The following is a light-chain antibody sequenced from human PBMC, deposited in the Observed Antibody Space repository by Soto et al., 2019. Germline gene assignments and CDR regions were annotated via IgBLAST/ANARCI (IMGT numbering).Light chain of an antibody. CDR1: QSVSSTY. CDR2: GAS. J-gene: IGKJ4*01. Sequence: EIVLTQSPGTLSLSPGERATLSCRASQSVSSTYLAWYQQKPGQAPRLLIYGASSRATGIPDRFSGSGSGTDFTLTISRLEPEDLAVYYCQQYGGSPPLTFGGGTKVYIK. CDR3: QQYGGSPPLT. V-gene: IGKV3-20*01.